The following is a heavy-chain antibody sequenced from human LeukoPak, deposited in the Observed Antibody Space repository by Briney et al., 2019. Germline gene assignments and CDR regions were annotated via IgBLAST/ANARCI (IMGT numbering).Heavy chain of an antibody. CDR3: ARALGYCSGGSCYSAYYYYGMDV. V-gene: IGHV3-30*04. J-gene: IGHJ6*02. Sequence: GRSLRLSCAASGFTFSSYAMRWVRQAPGKGLEWVAVISYDGSNKYYADSAKGRFTISRDNSKNTLYLQMNSLRAEDTAVYYCARALGYCSGGSCYSAYYYYGMDVWGQGTTVTVSS. D-gene: IGHD2-15*01. CDR1: GFTFSSYA. CDR2: ISYDGSNK.